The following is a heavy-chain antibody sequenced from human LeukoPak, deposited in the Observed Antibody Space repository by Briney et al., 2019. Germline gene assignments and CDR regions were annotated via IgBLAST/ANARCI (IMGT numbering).Heavy chain of an antibody. CDR1: GGSISSSSYC. Sequence: SETLSLTCTVSGGSISSSSYCWGWIRQPPGKGLEWIGSIYYSGSTYYNPSLKSRVTISVDTSKNQFSLKLSSVTAADTAVYYCARSTRGQGYYFDYWGQGTLVTVSS. J-gene: IGHJ4*02. D-gene: IGHD1-1*01. CDR3: ARSTRGQGYYFDY. CDR2: IYYSGST. V-gene: IGHV4-39*01.